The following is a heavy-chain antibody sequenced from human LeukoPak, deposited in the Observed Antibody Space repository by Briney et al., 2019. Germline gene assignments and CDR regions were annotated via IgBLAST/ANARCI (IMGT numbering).Heavy chain of an antibody. CDR3: ARASRSSSYHHYYGMDV. D-gene: IGHD6-6*01. CDR2: IYYSGHT. Sequence: SQTLSLTCAVSGGSISSGGYYWTWIRQPPGKGLEWIGYIYYSGHTYYNPSLKSRVTVSVDTSKNQFSLRLSSATAADTAVYYCARASRSSSYHHYYGMDVWGQGTTVIVSS. J-gene: IGHJ6*02. CDR1: GGSISSGGYY. V-gene: IGHV4-30-4*01.